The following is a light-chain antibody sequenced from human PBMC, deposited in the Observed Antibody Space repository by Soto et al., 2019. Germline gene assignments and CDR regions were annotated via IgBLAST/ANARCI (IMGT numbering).Light chain of an antibody. CDR1: SSGVGSYNR. CDR2: EVS. V-gene: IGLV2-18*02. Sequence: QSALTQPPSVSGSPGQSVTISCTGTSSGVGSYNRVSWYQQPPGTAPKLIIYEVSNRPSGVPDRFFGSKSGNTASLTISGLQAEDKADYYCSSFTSSNTWVFGGGTKLTVL. CDR3: SSFTSSNTWV. J-gene: IGLJ3*02.